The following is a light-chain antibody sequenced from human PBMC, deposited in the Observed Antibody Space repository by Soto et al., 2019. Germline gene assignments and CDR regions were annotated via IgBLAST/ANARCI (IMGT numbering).Light chain of an antibody. CDR3: QQLNSRRT. CDR1: QGISSY. V-gene: IGKV1-9*01. Sequence: DIQLTQSPSFLSASVGDRVTITCRASQGISSYLAWYQQKPGKAPKLLIYAASTLQSGVPSRFSGSGSGTEFTLAISSLQHEDFATYYCQQLNSRRTFGGGTKVEIK. J-gene: IGKJ4*01. CDR2: AAS.